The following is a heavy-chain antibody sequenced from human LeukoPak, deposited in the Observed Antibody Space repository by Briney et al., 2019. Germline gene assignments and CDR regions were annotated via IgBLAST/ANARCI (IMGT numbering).Heavy chain of an antibody. Sequence: GGSLRLSCAASGFTFSSYWMSWVRQAPGKGLEWVANIKQDGSEKYYVDSVKGRFTISRDNAKNSLYLQMNNLRIEDTAFYYCANEKTMTFDYWGRGTLVTVSS. D-gene: IGHD1/OR15-1a*01. CDR3: ANEKTMTFDY. CDR1: GFTFSSYW. J-gene: IGHJ4*02. CDR2: IKQDGSEK. V-gene: IGHV3-7*03.